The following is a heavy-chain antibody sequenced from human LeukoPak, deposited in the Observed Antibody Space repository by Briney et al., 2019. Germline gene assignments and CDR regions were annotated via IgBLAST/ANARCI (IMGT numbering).Heavy chain of an antibody. J-gene: IGHJ4*02. CDR3: ARDLNWAFDH. D-gene: IGHD7-27*01. Sequence: GGSLRLSCVASGFPFSSYSMNWVRQAPGKGLEWVSYIRSRDNTIYYADSVRGRFTTSSDSAKNTLYLQMNSLRAEDTAVYYCARDLNWAFDHWGQGTLVTVSS. CDR2: IRSRDNTI. CDR1: GFPFSSYS. V-gene: IGHV3-48*01.